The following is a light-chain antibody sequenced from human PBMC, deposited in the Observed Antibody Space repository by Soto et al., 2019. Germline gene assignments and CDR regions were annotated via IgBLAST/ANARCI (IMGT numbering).Light chain of an antibody. V-gene: IGKV3-20*01. Sequence: EIVLTQSPGALSLSPGERATLSCRASQTASSSHLAWYQQKPGQAPRLLIYDASSRATGISDRFSGSESATAFTLTISRLEPEDFAVYYCQQYSRSPYTFAQGTKVDIK. CDR1: QTASSSH. J-gene: IGKJ2*01. CDR3: QQYSRSPYT. CDR2: DAS.